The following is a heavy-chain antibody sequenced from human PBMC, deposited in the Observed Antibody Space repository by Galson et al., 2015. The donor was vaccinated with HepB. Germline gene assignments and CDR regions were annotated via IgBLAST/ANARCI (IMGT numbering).Heavy chain of an antibody. J-gene: IGHJ2*01. CDR1: GGSISSYY. Sequence: SETLSLTCTVSGGSISSYYWSWIRQPPGKGLEWIGYIYYSGSTNYNPSLKSRVTISVDTSKNQFSLKLSSVTAADTAVYYCARIYRYYDILTGYSRTANWYFDLWGRGTLVTVSS. CDR3: ARIYRYYDILTGYSRTANWYFDL. V-gene: IGHV4-59*08. D-gene: IGHD3-9*01. CDR2: IYYSGST.